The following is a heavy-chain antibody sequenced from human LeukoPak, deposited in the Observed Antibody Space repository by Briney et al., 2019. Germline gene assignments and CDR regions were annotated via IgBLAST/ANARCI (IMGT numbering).Heavy chain of an antibody. J-gene: IGHJ4*02. Sequence: GGSLRLSCAASGFTFSSYGMHWVRQAPGKGLEWVAVISYDGSNKYYADSVKGRFTISRDNAKNSLYLQMNSLRAEDTAVYYCASCSSTNCYWGQGTLVTVSS. CDR2: ISYDGSNK. V-gene: IGHV3-30*03. CDR1: GFTFSSYG. D-gene: IGHD2-2*01. CDR3: ASCSSTNCY.